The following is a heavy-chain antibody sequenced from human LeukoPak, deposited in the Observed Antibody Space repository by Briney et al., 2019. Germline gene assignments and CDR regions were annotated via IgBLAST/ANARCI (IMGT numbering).Heavy chain of an antibody. Sequence: ASVKVSCKASGYTFTGYYMHWVRQAPGQGLEWMGWINPNSGGTNYAQKSQGRVTMTRDTSISTAYMELSRLRSDDTAVYYCARAPPKVVGATTYSSWFDPWGQGTLVTVSS. CDR3: ARAPPKVVGATTYSSWFDP. V-gene: IGHV1-2*02. CDR2: INPNSGGT. J-gene: IGHJ5*02. D-gene: IGHD1-26*01. CDR1: GYTFTGYY.